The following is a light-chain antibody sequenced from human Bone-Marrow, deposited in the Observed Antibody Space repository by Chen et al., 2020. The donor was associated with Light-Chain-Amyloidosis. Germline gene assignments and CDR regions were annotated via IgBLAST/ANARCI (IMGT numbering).Light chain of an antibody. CDR1: DLPTKY. V-gene: IGLV3-25*03. CDR2: RDT. CDR3: QSADSSGTYEVI. J-gene: IGLJ2*01. Sequence: SYELTQPPSVYVPPGQPARLTCSGDDLPTKYAYWYQQKPGQAPVLVIHRDTERPSGISERFSGSSSGTTATLTISGVQAEDEADYHCQSADSSGTYEVIFGGGTKLTVL.